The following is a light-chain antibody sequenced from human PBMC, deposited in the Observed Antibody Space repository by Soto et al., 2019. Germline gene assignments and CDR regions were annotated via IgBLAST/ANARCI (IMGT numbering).Light chain of an antibody. CDR3: MQATQFPWT. CDR1: QSLVHSDGNTY. J-gene: IGKJ1*01. Sequence: DIVMTQTPFSSPVTLGQPASISCRSSQSLVHSDGNTYLSWLQQRPGQAPRLLISRTSNRFSGVPDRFNGSGAGTDFTLQISRVEAEDVGVYYCMQATQFPWTFGQGTKVEIK. CDR2: RTS. V-gene: IGKV2-24*01.